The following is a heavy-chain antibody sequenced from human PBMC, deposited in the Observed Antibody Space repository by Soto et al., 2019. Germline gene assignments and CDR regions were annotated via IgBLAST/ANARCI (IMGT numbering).Heavy chain of an antibody. Sequence: GGSLRLSCAASGFTFSSYAMSWVRQAPGKGLEWVSAISGSGGSTYYADSVKGRFTISRDNSKNTLYLQMNSLRAEDTAVYYCAKGPIGLLKGVGATYFDYWGQGTLVTVSS. CDR1: GFTFSSYA. CDR3: AKGPIGLLKGVGATYFDY. D-gene: IGHD1-26*01. CDR2: ISGSGGST. J-gene: IGHJ4*02. V-gene: IGHV3-23*01.